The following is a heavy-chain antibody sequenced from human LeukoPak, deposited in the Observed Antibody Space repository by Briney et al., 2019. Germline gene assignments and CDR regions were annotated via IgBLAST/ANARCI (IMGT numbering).Heavy chain of an antibody. J-gene: IGHJ5*02. Sequence: GGSLRLSCAVSGVTFSSYWMSWVRQAPGKGLEWVANIKQDGSEKYYVGSVKGRFTISRDNAKNSLYLQMNSLRAEDTAVYYCARDRVAAAGTNWFDPWGQGTLVTVSS. V-gene: IGHV3-7*03. CDR1: GVTFSSYW. CDR2: IKQDGSEK. CDR3: ARDRVAAAGTNWFDP. D-gene: IGHD6-13*01.